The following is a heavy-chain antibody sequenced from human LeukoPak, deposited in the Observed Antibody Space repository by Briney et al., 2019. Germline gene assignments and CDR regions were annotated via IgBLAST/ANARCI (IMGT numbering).Heavy chain of an antibody. Sequence: GGPLRLSCAAPGVTFSGYSVNWVRQAPGKGLEWVSSISSSSSYIYYADSVKGRFTISRDNAKNSLYLQMNSLRVEDTAVYYCARPAHLLLWFGELSPSRAFDIWGQGTMVTVSS. CDR3: ARPAHLLLWFGELSPSRAFDI. CDR2: ISSSSSYI. J-gene: IGHJ3*02. D-gene: IGHD3-10*01. CDR1: GVTFSGYS. V-gene: IGHV3-21*01.